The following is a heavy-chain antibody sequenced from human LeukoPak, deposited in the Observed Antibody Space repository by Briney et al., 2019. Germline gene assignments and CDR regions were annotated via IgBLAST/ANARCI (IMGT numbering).Heavy chain of an antibody. V-gene: IGHV4-4*07. CDR1: GGSSGSYY. CDR3: ARLPYSSGWTYFDY. Sequence: SETLSLTCTVSGGSSGSYYWSWIRQPAGKGLEWIGRIYTSGSTNYNPSLKSRVTMSVDTSKNQFSLKLSSVTAADTAVYYCARLPYSSGWTYFDYWGQGTLVTVSS. D-gene: IGHD6-19*01. CDR2: IYTSGST. J-gene: IGHJ4*02.